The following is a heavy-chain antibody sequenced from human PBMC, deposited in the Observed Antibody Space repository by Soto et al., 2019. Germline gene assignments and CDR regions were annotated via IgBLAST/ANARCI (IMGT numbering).Heavy chain of an antibody. V-gene: IGHV3-23*01. J-gene: IGHJ4*02. CDR2: ISATGGST. CDR1: GFTFNNYA. Sequence: GGSLRLSCAASGFTFNNYAMNWVRQAPGKGLEWVATISATGGSTYSADSVKGRFTISRDNSKNTLYLQMNGLRVEDTAVYYCAKDRLAGNFDYWGQGTQVTV. CDR3: AKDRLAGNFDY.